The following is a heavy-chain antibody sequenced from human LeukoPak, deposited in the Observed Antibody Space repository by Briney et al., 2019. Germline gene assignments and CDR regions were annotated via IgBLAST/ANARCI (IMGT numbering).Heavy chain of an antibody. CDR3: ARVGGYSYGVPDY. CDR2: INAGNGNT. CDR1: GYTFTSYA. V-gene: IGHV1-3*01. D-gene: IGHD5-18*01. J-gene: IGHJ4*02. Sequence: ASVKVSCKASGYTFTSYAMHWVRQAPGQRLEWMGWINAGNGNTKYSQKFQGRVTITRDTSASTAYMELSSLRSEDTAVYYCARVGGYSYGVPDYWGQGTLVTVSS.